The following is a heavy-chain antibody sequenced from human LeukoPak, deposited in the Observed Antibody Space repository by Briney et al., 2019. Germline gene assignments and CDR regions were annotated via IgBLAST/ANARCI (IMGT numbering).Heavy chain of an antibody. J-gene: IGHJ6*03. Sequence: GGSLRLSCAPSGLSVSMKYMTWVRQAPGEGLEWVSVIFSGGTTYYADSVKGRFTVSRDNSKNMMYLQMNSLRAEDAAVYYCARFSGPGMQHYYYYMDVWGTGTTVTVSS. CDR2: IFSGGTT. CDR3: ARFSGPGMQHYYYYMDV. D-gene: IGHD3-10*01. CDR1: GLSVSMKY. V-gene: IGHV3-53*01.